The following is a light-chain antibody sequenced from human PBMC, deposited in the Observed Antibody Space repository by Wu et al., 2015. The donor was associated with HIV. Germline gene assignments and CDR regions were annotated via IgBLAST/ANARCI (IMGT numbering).Light chain of an antibody. CDR1: ESVSVY. V-gene: IGKV3-11*01. CDR3: QQYGSSLT. CDR2: DAS. Sequence: VLTQSPATLSLSPGERATLSCRASESVSVYLAWYLQKPGQAPRLLIYDASTRATGIPARFSGSVSGTDFTLTISSLEPEDFAVYYCQQYGSSLTFGGGTKVEIK. J-gene: IGKJ4*01.